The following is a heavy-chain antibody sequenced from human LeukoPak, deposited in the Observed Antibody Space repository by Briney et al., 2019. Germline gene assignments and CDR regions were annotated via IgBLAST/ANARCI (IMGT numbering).Heavy chain of an antibody. D-gene: IGHD4-11*01. J-gene: IGHJ4*01. CDR1: GFTFSTSA. CDR3: ARDAQRGFDYSNSLEY. V-gene: IGHV3-33*08. Sequence: GGSLRLSCAASGFTFSTSAMNWVRQAPGKGLEWVAVIWSDGSNRFYADSVKGRFTISRDNSQSTVFLQMNSLRAEDTAMYYCARDAQRGFDYSNSLEYWGHGTLVTVSS. CDR2: IWSDGSNR.